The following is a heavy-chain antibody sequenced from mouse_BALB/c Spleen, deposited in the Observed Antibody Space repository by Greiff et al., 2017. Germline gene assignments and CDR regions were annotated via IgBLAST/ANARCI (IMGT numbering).Heavy chain of an antibody. CDR3: ARDRGVRRGEAWLAY. CDR1: GFTFSDYY. J-gene: IGHJ3*01. CDR2: ISDGGSYT. D-gene: IGHD2-14*01. V-gene: IGHV5-4*02. Sequence: DVQLVESGGGLVKPGGSLKLSCAASGFTFSDYYMYWVRQTPEKRLEWVATISDGGSYTYYPDSVKGRFTISRDNAKNNLYLQMSSLKSEDTAMYYCARDRGVRRGEAWLAYWGQGTLVTVSA.